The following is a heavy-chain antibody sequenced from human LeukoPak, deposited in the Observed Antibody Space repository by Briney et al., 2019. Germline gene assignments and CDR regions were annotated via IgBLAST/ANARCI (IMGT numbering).Heavy chain of an antibody. V-gene: IGHV4-31*03. D-gene: IGHD1-26*01. Sequence: SETLSLTCTVSGGSISSGGYYWSWIRQHPGKGLEWIGYIYYSGSTYYNPSFKSRVTISVDTSKNQFSLKLSSVTAADTAVYYCARVSGSYSFFDYWGQGTLVTVSS. J-gene: IGHJ4*02. CDR3: ARVSGSYSFFDY. CDR2: IYYSGST. CDR1: GGSISSGGYY.